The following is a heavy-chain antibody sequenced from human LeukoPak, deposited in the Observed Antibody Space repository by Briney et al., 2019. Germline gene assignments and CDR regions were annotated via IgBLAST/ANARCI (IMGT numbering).Heavy chain of an antibody. CDR1: GFTFSSYA. Sequence: GGSLRLSCAASGFTFSSYAMHWVRQAPGKGLEWVAVISYDGSNKYYADSVKGRFTISRDNSKNTLYLQMNSLRAEDTAVYYCARDSRQVTKSVGLDYWGQGTLVTVSS. CDR3: ARDSRQVTKSVGLDY. CDR2: ISYDGSNK. V-gene: IGHV3-30-3*01. J-gene: IGHJ4*02. D-gene: IGHD4-17*01.